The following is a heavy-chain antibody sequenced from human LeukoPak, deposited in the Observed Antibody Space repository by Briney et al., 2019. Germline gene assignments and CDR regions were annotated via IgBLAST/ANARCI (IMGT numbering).Heavy chain of an antibody. CDR2: IIPIFGTA. Sequence: SVKVSCKASGGTFSSYAISWVRQAPGQGLEWMGGIIPIFGTANYAQKFQGRVTITADKSTSTAYMELSSLRSEDTAVYYRATTPRRYLPNYYMDVWGKGTTVTVSS. D-gene: IGHD1-14*01. CDR3: ATTPRRYLPNYYMDV. J-gene: IGHJ6*03. CDR1: GGTFSSYA. V-gene: IGHV1-69*06.